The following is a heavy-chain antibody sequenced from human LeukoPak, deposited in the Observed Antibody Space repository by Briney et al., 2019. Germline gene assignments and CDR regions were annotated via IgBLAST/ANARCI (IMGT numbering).Heavy chain of an antibody. CDR2: IYAIGTT. V-gene: IGHV3-53*01. CDR1: GFIVSGNY. D-gene: IGHD3-3*01. J-gene: IGHJ3*02. Sequence: GESLRLSCAASGFIVSGNYMSWVRQAPGKGPEWVAVIYAIGTTYYADSVKGRFTISRDSSRNSLYLEMNSLRAEDTAMYYCTRGPEWSRPVGDACDIWGQGTMVTVSS. CDR3: TRGPEWSRPVGDACDI.